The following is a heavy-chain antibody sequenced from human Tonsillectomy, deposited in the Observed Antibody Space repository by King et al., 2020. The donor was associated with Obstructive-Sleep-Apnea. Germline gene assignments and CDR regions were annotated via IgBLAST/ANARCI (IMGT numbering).Heavy chain of an antibody. D-gene: IGHD4-17*01. J-gene: IGHJ4*02. CDR3: ARHESLTVTYDY. Sequence: VQLQESGPGLVKPSETLSLTCTVSGGSISSYFWSWIRQPPGKGLEWIGYIYYSGSTNYNPPLKSRVTISVDTSKNQFSLKLSSVTAADTAVYYCARHESLTVTYDYWGQGTLVTVSS. CDR2: IYYSGST. CDR1: GGSISSYF. V-gene: IGHV4-59*08.